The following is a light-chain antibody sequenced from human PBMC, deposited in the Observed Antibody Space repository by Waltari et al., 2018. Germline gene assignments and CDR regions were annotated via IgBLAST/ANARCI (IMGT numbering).Light chain of an antibody. V-gene: IGKV3-15*01. Sequence: EIVMTQSPATLSVSPGERATLSCRASQSVDSNLAWYQRKPGQAPRLLIFGASTRATGIPARFSGSGSGTEFTLTISSLQSEDFAVYYCQQYNNWLTWSFGQGTKVEIK. CDR1: QSVDSN. CDR3: QQYNNWLTWS. J-gene: IGKJ1*01. CDR2: GAS.